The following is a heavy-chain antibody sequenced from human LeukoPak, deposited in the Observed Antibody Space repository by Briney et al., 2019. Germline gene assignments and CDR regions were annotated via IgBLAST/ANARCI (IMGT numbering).Heavy chain of an antibody. CDR1: GFTFSSYA. D-gene: IGHD1-26*01. CDR2: ISSSGSGGNT. J-gene: IGHJ2*01. V-gene: IGHV3-23*01. Sequence: PGGSLRLSCAASGFTFSSYAMSWVRKAPGKGLEWVSGISSSGSGGNTYYADSVKGRFTISRDSSKNTLFLHMNTLKAEHTAIYYCPEERTVGAYYWYFDLWLRGTIVTVSS. CDR3: PEERTVGAYYWYFDL.